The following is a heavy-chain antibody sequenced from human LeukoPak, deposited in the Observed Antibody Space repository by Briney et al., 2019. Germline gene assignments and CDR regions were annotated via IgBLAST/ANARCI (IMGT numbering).Heavy chain of an antibody. J-gene: IGHJ5*02. CDR1: GYTFTSYA. Sequence: GASVKVSCKASGYTFTSYAMNWVRQAPGQGLEWMGWINTNTGNPTYAQGFTGRFVFSLDTSVSTAYLKISNLKAEDTAFYYCARLLVVVPGASIHWFDPWGQGTLVTVSS. V-gene: IGHV7-4-1*02. D-gene: IGHD2-2*01. CDR3: ARLLVVVPGASIHWFDP. CDR2: INTNTGNP.